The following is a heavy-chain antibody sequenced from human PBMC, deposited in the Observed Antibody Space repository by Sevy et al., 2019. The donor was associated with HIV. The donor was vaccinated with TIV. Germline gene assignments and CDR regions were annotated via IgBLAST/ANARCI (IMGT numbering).Heavy chain of an antibody. V-gene: IGHV1-46*01. Sequence: ASVKVSCKASGYTFTNNYIHWVRQAPGQGLEWMGMVDPSAGNTTYAQKFQGRVTMTRDTSTSILYMELSSLRSEDTAVYYCVRADPDQHFDSWGQGTLVTVSS. CDR2: VDPSAGNT. CDR3: VRADPDQHFDS. J-gene: IGHJ4*02. CDR1: GYTFTNNY.